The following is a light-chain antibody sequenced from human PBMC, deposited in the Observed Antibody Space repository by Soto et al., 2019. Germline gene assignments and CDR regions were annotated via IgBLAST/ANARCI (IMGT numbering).Light chain of an antibody. V-gene: IGLV2-14*03. CDR3: SSYSSSMTNV. Sequence: SALTQPAYVSECPGQSITIYCNETSRYVVGYNSVSWYQHHPGKAAKLILYDVGDRPSGVSYRFSGSKSGNTASLTISWLQAADEADYFCSSYSSSMTNVFGSGTKVPVL. CDR2: DVG. J-gene: IGLJ1*01. CDR1: SRYVVGYNS.